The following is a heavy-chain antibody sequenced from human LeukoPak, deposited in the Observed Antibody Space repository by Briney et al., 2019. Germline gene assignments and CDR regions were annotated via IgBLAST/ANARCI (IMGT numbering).Heavy chain of an antibody. CDR2: IYSGGST. V-gene: IGHV3-66*02. Sequence: PGGSLRLSRAASGVTLNSNYMSWVRQAPGKGLEWGSVIYSGGSTYYADSVKGRFTIPRDNSKNTLYLQMNSLRAEDTAVYYCARGVVVAAIFDDWGQGTLVTVSS. CDR3: ARGVVVAAIFDD. D-gene: IGHD2-15*01. J-gene: IGHJ4*02. CDR1: GVTLNSNY.